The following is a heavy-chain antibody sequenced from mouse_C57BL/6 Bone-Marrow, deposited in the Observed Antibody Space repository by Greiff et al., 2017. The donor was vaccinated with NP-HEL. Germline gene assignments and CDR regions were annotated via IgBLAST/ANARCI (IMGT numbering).Heavy chain of an antibody. CDR2: IYPGDGDT. Sequence: QVQLQQSGPELVKPGASVKISCKASGYAFSSSWMNWVKQRPGKGLEWIGRIYPGDGDTNYNGKFKGKATLTADKSSSTAYMQLSSLTSEDSAVYFCARWGYGSWFDYWGQGTTLTVSS. CDR3: ARWGYGSWFDY. CDR1: GYAFSSSW. J-gene: IGHJ2*01. V-gene: IGHV1-82*01. D-gene: IGHD1-1*01.